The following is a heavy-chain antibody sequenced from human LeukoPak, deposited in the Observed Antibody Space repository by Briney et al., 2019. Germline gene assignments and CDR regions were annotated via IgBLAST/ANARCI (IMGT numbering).Heavy chain of an antibody. CDR2: MNPNNGNT. J-gene: IGHJ5*02. D-gene: IGHD3-10*01. CDR3: VRDGEGVAISVNYWFDP. V-gene: IGHV1-8*02. CDR1: GGTFISYA. Sequence: ASVTVSFTASGGTFISYAISWVRQASGQGLEWMGWMNPNNGNTGYAQKFQGRVTMTRDTSISTAYMELRGLRSEDTAVYYCVRDGEGVAISVNYWFDPWGQGTLVTVSS.